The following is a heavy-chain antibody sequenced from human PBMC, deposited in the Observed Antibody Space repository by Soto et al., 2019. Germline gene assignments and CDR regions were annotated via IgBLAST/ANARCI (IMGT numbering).Heavy chain of an antibody. CDR2: IWYDGSNK. Sequence: PGGSLRLSCAASGSPFSSYGMHWVRQAPGKGLDWVGVIWYDGSNKDYAESVKGRFTISRDNSKNMLYLQMNSLRADDTAVYYCASSINWGQGTLVTVSS. V-gene: IGHV3-33*03. CDR1: GSPFSSYG. J-gene: IGHJ4*02. CDR3: ASSIN.